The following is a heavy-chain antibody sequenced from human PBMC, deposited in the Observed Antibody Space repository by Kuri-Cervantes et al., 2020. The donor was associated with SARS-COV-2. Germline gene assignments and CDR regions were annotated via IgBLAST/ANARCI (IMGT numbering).Heavy chain of an antibody. J-gene: IGHJ6*03. D-gene: IGHD3-10*01. CDR1: GFTFSTYR. Sequence: GESLKISCAASGFTFSTYRMNWVCQAPGKGLEWVSSISSSANFIYYADSVQGRFTISRDNAKNSLYLQMNSLRAEDTAVYYCAGDHYYYYYMDVWGKGTTVTVSS. V-gene: IGHV3-21*01. CDR3: AGDHYYYYYMDV. CDR2: ISSSANFI.